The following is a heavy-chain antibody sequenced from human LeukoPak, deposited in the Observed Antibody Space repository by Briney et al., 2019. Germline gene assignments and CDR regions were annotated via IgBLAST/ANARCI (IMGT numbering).Heavy chain of an antibody. Sequence: ASVKVSCKASGYAFTAYYIHWVRQAPGQELEWMGWINPNFGATNYAQKLQGRVTITRDTSISTAYMELSRLRSDDTAVYYCARVSRSSTSSFNFWGQGTLVTVSS. CDR2: INPNFGAT. V-gene: IGHV1-2*02. CDR1: GYAFTAYY. J-gene: IGHJ4*02. CDR3: ARVSRSSTSSFNF. D-gene: IGHD2-2*01.